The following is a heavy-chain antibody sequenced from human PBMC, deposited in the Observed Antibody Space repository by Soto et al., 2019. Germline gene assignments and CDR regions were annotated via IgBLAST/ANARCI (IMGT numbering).Heavy chain of an antibody. CDR1: GFNFGFFG. D-gene: IGHD1-26*01. J-gene: IGHJ4*02. CDR3: ARGNLSFDFDS. V-gene: IGHV3-30*03. Sequence: QIQLVESGGDVVQPGKSLRLSCAASGFNFGFFGMHWLRQAPGKGLEWVAFISGDGINTQYADSVRGRFTLSRDYSRKTMYLQMDSLRDEDTALYYCARGNLSFDFDSWGLGTLVTVSS. CDR2: ISGDGINT.